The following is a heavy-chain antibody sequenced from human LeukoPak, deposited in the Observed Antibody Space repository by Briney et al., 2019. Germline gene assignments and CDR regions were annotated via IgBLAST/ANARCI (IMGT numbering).Heavy chain of an antibody. V-gene: IGHV1-18*01. D-gene: IGHD1-26*01. CDR1: GYTFSSYG. CDR2: ISGYNGKT. Sequence: ASVKVSCKTSGYTFSSYGIAWVRQAPGQGLEWMGWISGYNGKTNYAENLQGRVTMTTDTSTSTGYMELRSLRSDDTAVYYCARENRELRSNDYWGQGTLVTVSS. J-gene: IGHJ4*02. CDR3: ARENRELRSNDY.